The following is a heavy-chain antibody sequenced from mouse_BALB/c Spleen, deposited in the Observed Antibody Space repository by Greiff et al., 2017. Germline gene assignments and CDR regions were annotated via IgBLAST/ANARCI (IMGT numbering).Heavy chain of an antibody. J-gene: IGHJ4*01. CDR1: GFTFSSFG. CDR2: ISSGSSTI. CDR3: ARSITTVVARAMDY. Sequence: EVKLEESGGGLVQPGGSRKLSCAASGFTFSSFGMHWVHQAPEKGLEWVAYISSGSSTIYYADTVKGRFTISRDNPKNTLFLQMTSLRSEDTAMYYCARSITTVVARAMDYWGQGTSVTVSS. V-gene: IGHV5-17*02. D-gene: IGHD1-1*01.